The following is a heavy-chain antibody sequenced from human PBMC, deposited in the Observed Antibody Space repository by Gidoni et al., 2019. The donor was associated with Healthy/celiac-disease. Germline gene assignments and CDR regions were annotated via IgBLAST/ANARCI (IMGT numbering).Heavy chain of an antibody. D-gene: IGHD1-20*01. CDR3: ASAIPVYAGYYFDY. CDR2: IYSGGST. Sequence: EVQLVESGGGLVQPGGSLRLSCAASGFTVSSNYMSWVRQAPRKGLEWVSVIYSGGSTYYADSVKGRFTISRHNSKNTLYLQMNSLRAEDTAVYYCASAIPVYAGYYFDYWGQGTLVTVSS. V-gene: IGHV3-53*04. CDR1: GFTVSSNY. J-gene: IGHJ4*02.